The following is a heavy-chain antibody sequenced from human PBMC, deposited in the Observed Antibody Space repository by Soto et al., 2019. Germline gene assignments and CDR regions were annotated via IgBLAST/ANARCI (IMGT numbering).Heavy chain of an antibody. CDR2: INAGNANT. CDR1: GYTFTNYA. V-gene: IGHV1-3*01. CDR3: ARGPKSGYSFLSYFDY. D-gene: IGHD3-3*01. Sequence: QVQLVQSGAEVKKPGASVKVSCKASGYTFTNYAIHWVRQAPGQRLEWMGWINAGNANTKYSQKFQDRVTITGDTSASTTNMDLSSLRSEDTAVYYCARGPKSGYSFLSYFDYWGQGTLVTVSS. J-gene: IGHJ4*02.